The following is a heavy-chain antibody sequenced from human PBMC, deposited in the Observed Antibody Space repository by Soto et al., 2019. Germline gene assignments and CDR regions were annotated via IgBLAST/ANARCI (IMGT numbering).Heavy chain of an antibody. CDR3: ASSGVVVTANDAYDI. V-gene: IGHV3-7*03. J-gene: IGHJ3*02. Sequence: GGSLRLSCAASGFTFSSYWMSWVRQAPGKGLEWVANIKQDGSEKYYVDSVKGRFTISRDNAKNSLYLQMNSLRAEDTAVYYCASSGVVVTANDAYDIWGQGTMVTVSS. CDR1: GFTFSSYW. CDR2: IKQDGSEK. D-gene: IGHD2-21*02.